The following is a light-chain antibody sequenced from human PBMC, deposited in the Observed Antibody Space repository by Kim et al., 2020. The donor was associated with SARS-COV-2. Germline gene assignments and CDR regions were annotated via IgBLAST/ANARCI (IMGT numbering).Light chain of an antibody. V-gene: IGKV1-5*01. CDR3: QQYNTYPWT. CDR1: QSIGSW. CDR2: DGS. Sequence: AFVGGRVTITGRASQSIGSWVAWYQQKPGKAPNLLIYDGSTLQSGVPSRFSGSGSGTEFTLTIRSLQPDDFATYYCQQYNTYPWTFGQGTKVDIK. J-gene: IGKJ1*01.